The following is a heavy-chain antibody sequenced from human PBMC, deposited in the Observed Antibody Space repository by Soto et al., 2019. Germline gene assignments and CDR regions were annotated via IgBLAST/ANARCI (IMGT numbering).Heavy chain of an antibody. CDR1: GGTFSSYT. CDR3: ASIAAADTMFDY. J-gene: IGHJ4*02. Sequence: VQLVQSVAEVKKPGSSVKVSCKDSGGTFSSYTISWVRQAPGQGLEWMGRIIPILGIANYAQKFQGRVTITADKSTRTAYMELSSLRSEDTAVYYCASIAAADTMFDYWDQGALVTVSS. D-gene: IGHD6-13*01. V-gene: IGHV1-69*02. CDR2: IIPILGIA.